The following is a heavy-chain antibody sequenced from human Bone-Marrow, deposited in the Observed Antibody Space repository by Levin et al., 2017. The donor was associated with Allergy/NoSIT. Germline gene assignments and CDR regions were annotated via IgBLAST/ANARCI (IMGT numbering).Heavy chain of an antibody. J-gene: IGHJ4*02. CDR3: TRDIRSGYTYGVSIDN. CDR2: IRAKHHGGTA. Sequence: GESLKISCTASGFSFGDYALGWFRQAPGKGLEWMGFIRAKHHGGTAEYAASVKGRFTISRDDSKSITYLQMNSLKTEDTAIYYCTRDIRSGYTYGVSIDNWGQGTLVSVSS. D-gene: IGHD5-18*01. V-gene: IGHV3-49*03. CDR1: GFSFGDYA.